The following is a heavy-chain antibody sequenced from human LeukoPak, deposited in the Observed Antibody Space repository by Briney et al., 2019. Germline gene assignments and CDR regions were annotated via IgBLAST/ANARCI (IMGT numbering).Heavy chain of an antibody. CDR2: INPSGGST. V-gene: IGHV1-46*01. CDR1: GYTFTSYY. Sequence: ASVKVSCKTSGYTFTSYYMHWVRQAPGQGLEWMEKINPSGGSTTSAQRFQGRVTMTRDTSTSTVYMELSSLRSEDTALYYCARVHTSGWYGGPLDYWGQGTLVTVSS. J-gene: IGHJ4*02. D-gene: IGHD6-19*01. CDR3: ARVHTSGWYGGPLDY.